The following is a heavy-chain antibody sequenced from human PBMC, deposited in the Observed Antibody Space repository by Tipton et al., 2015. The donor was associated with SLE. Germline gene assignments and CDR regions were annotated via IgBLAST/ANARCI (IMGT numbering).Heavy chain of an antibody. CDR3: ARDPWYYGSGSPFDY. D-gene: IGHD3-10*01. V-gene: IGHV1-18*01. J-gene: IGHJ4*02. Sequence: QLVQSGAEVKKPGASVKVSCKASGYTFTSYGIGWVRQAPGQGLEWMGWISAYNGNTNYAQKLQGRVTMTTDTSTSTAYMELRSLRSDDTAVYYCARDPWYYGSGSPFDYWGQGTLVTVSS. CDR1: GYTFTSYG. CDR2: ISAYNGNT.